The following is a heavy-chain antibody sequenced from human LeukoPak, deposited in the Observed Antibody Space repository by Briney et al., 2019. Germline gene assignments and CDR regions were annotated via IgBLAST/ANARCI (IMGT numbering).Heavy chain of an antibody. CDR3: ARGDTAMALDY. D-gene: IGHD5-18*01. CDR1: GFTFSSYA. Sequence: GGSLSLSCAASGFTFSSYAMHWVRQAPGKGLEWVAVISYDGSNKYYADSVKGRFTISRDNSKNTLYLQMNSLRAEDTAVYYCARGDTAMALDYWGQGTLVTVSS. J-gene: IGHJ4*02. V-gene: IGHV3-30-3*01. CDR2: ISYDGSNK.